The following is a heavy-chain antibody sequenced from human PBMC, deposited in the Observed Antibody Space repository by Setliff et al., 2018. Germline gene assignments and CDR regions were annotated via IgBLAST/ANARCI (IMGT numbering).Heavy chain of an antibody. CDR2: ISAYNGNT. Sequence: ASVKVSCKASGYTFTSYGISRVRQAPGQGLEWMGWISAYNGNTNYAQKLQGRVTMTTDTSTSTAYMELRSLRSDDTAVYYCARVRAGYFYFDYWGQGTLVTVSS. D-gene: IGHD5-18*01. J-gene: IGHJ4*02. V-gene: IGHV1-18*01. CDR1: GYTFTSYG. CDR3: ARVRAGYFYFDY.